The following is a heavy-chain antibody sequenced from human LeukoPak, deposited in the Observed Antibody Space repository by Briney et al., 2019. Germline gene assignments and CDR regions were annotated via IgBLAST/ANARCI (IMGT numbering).Heavy chain of an antibody. Sequence: SETLSLTCAVYGGSLSGYYWSWIRQPPGKGLEWIGEINHSGSTNYNPSLKSRVTISVDTSKNQFSLKLSSVTAADTAVYYCAKTSTTVTQKAPSMDVWGQGTTVTVSS. D-gene: IGHD4-11*01. CDR1: GGSLSGYY. V-gene: IGHV4-34*01. CDR3: AKTSTTVTQKAPSMDV. CDR2: INHSGST. J-gene: IGHJ6*02.